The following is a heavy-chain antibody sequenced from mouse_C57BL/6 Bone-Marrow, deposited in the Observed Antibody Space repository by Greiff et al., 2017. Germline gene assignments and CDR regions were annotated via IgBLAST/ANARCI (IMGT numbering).Heavy chain of an antibody. J-gene: IGHJ4*01. Sequence: EVQLVESGPGLAKPSQTLSLTCSVTGYSITSYYWNWIRKFPGNKLEYMGYISYSGSTYYNPSLKSRISITRDTSKNQYYLQLNSVTTEDTATYYCARNYDYDDYAMDYWGQGTSVTVSS. CDR2: ISYSGST. D-gene: IGHD2-4*01. CDR1: GYSITSYY. CDR3: ARNYDYDDYAMDY. V-gene: IGHV3-8*01.